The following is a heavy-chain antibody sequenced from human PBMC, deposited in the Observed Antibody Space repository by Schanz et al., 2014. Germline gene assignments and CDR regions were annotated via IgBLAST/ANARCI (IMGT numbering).Heavy chain of an antibody. CDR2: INSVGSNT. V-gene: IGHV3-74*01. J-gene: IGHJ4*02. D-gene: IGHD5-12*01. CDR1: GFTFSSHW. CDR3: ARKVVATIGGYYDN. Sequence: EVQLVQSGGGLVQPGGSLRLSCAASGFTFSSHWMHWVRQDPGKGLVWVARINSVGSNTDYADSVRGRFTISRDNAENTLFLQMNSLRAEDTAVYYCARKVVATIGGYYDNWGQGTLVTVSS.